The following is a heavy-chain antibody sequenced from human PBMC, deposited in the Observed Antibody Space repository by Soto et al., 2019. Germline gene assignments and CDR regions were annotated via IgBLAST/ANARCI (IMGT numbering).Heavy chain of an antibody. V-gene: IGHV3-30-3*01. Sequence: GGSLRLSCAASGFTFSKYAMHWVRQARGTGLEWVAVISNDGSNPYYADSVKGRFTISRDNSKNTLYLQMNSLREEDTAVHYCARTGYDRSGYFVEYYFDYWGQGTLVTVSS. CDR2: ISNDGSNP. J-gene: IGHJ4*02. CDR1: GFTFSKYA. D-gene: IGHD3-22*01. CDR3: ARTGYDRSGYFVEYYFDY.